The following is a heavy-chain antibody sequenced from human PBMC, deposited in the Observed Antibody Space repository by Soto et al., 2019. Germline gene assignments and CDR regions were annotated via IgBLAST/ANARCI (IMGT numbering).Heavy chain of an antibody. Sequence: GGSLRLSCAASGFTFSSNWMHWVRQAPGKGLVWVSRMNSDGSSTSYADSVKGRFTISRDNAKKTLYLQMNSLRAEDTAVYYCATGGIITGTTWSFDYWGQGTLVTVSS. V-gene: IGHV3-74*01. J-gene: IGHJ4*02. CDR3: ATGGIITGTTWSFDY. D-gene: IGHD1-20*01. CDR2: MNSDGSST. CDR1: GFTFSSNW.